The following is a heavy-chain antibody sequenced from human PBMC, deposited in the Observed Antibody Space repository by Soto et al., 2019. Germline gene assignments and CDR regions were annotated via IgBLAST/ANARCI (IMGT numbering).Heavy chain of an antibody. CDR2: IYPGDSDT. Sequence: PGESLKISCKGSGYSFTSYWIGWVRQMPGKGLEWMGIIYPGDSDTRYSPSFQGQVTISADKSISTAYLQWSSLKASDTAMYYCARILPGYCSGGSCSYYFDYWGQGTLVTVSS. CDR3: ARILPGYCSGGSCSYYFDY. CDR1: GYSFTSYW. D-gene: IGHD2-15*01. V-gene: IGHV5-51*01. J-gene: IGHJ4*02.